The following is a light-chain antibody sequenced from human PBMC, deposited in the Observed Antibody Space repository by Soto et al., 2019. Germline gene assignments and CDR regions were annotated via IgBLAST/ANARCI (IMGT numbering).Light chain of an antibody. J-gene: IGLJ2*01. V-gene: IGLV2-14*01. CDR3: SSYTISTLVV. CDR1: SSDVGGYNY. CDR2: DVS. Sequence: QSALTQPASVSGSPGQSITISCTGTSSDVGGYNYVSWYQQHPGKAPKLTIYDVSNRPSGVSNRFSGSKSGNTASLTISGLPAEDEADYYRSSYTISTLVVFGGGTTVTVL.